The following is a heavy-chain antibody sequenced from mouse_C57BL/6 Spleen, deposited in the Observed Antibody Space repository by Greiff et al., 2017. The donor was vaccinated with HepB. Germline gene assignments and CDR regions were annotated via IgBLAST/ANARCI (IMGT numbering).Heavy chain of an antibody. CDR1: GFTFSSYG. V-gene: IGHV5-6*01. Sequence: DVHLVESGGDLVKPGGSLKLSCAASGFTFSSYGMSWVRQTPDKRLEWVATISSGGSYTYYPDSVKGRFTISRDNAKNTLYLQMSSLKSEDTAMYYCARQGAVVAYYYAMDYWGQGTSVTVSS. J-gene: IGHJ4*01. CDR2: ISSGGSYT. CDR3: ARQGAVVAYYYAMDY. D-gene: IGHD1-1*01.